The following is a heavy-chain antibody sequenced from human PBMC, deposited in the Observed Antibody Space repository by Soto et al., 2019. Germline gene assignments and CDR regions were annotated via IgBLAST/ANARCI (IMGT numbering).Heavy chain of an antibody. J-gene: IGHJ5*02. CDR3: ARGASGYDLWIGYYNWFDL. CDR2: INHSGST. D-gene: IGHD3-3*01. V-gene: IGHV4-34*01. Sequence: QVQLQQWGAGLLKPSETLSLTCAVYGGSFSGYYWRWIRQPPGKGLEWIGEINHSGSTNYNPSLKRQVTKSVDTSKNQFSLKLSSVTAADTAVYYCARGASGYDLWIGYYNWFDLWGQGTLVTLSS. CDR1: GGSFSGYY.